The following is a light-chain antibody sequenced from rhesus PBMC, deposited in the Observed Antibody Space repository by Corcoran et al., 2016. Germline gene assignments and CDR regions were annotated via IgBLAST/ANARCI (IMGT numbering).Light chain of an antibody. CDR2: KAS. CDR3: QHNYGTPLT. Sequence: DIQMTQSPSSLSASVGDRVTITCRASENVNNYLNWYQQKPGKAPKLLIYKASTLQSGVPSRCSGSGSGTVYTFTISSLQSEDVASYYCQHNYGTPLTFGGGTKVEIK. CDR1: ENVNNY. V-gene: IGKV1-74*01. J-gene: IGKJ4*01.